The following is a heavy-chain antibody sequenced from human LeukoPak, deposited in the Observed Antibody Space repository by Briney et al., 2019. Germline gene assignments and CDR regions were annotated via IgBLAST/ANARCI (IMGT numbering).Heavy chain of an antibody. Sequence: ASVKVSCKASGGTFSSSSISWVRQAPGQGLEWMGRIVPIFATPNYAQKFQGRVTITTDESTNTAYMELTSLRSDDTAVYYCARGPYGWYYFDTWGQGTLVTVSS. CDR1: GGTFSSSS. CDR3: ARGPYGWYYFDT. J-gene: IGHJ5*02. V-gene: IGHV1-69*05. CDR2: IVPIFATP. D-gene: IGHD1-26*01.